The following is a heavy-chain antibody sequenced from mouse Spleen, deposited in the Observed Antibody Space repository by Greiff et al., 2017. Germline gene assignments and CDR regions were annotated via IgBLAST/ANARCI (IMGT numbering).Heavy chain of an antibody. CDR1: GFTIKNTY. V-gene: IGHV14-3*01. J-gene: IGHJ3*01. Sequence: EVQLQQSVAELVRPGASVKLSCTASGFTIKNTYMHWVKQRPEQGLEWIGRIDPANGNTKYAPKFQGKATITADTSSNTAYLQLSSLTSEDTAIYYCAREGNYYDGSYGFAYWGQGTLVTVSA. CDR2: IDPANGNT. CDR3: AREGNYYDGSYGFAY. D-gene: IGHD1-1*01.